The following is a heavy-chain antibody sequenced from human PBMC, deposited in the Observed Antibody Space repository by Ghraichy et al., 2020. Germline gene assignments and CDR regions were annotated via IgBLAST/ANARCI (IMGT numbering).Heavy chain of an antibody. D-gene: IGHD5-18*01. CDR2: IYYSGST. CDR1: GGSISGSSSY. Sequence: SETLSLTCTVSGGSISGSSSYWDWIRQPPGKGLEWIGSIYYSGSTYYNPSLRNRVTISVDTSKNHFSLKLSSVTAADTAVYYCARQGLRPSYWYFDLWGPGTLVTVSS. J-gene: IGHJ2*01. CDR3: ARQGLRPSYWYFDL. V-gene: IGHV4-39*01.